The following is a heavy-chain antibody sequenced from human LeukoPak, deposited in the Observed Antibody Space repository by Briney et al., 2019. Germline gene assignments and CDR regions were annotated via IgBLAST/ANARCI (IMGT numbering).Heavy chain of an antibody. J-gene: IGHJ5*02. CDR1: GFTFSSYS. D-gene: IGHD3-3*01. CDR3: ARDGTTIFGDLNWFDP. V-gene: IGHV3-21*01. Sequence: GGSLRLSCAASGFTFSSYSMNWVRQAPGRGLEWVSSIRSSSSYIYYADSVKGRFTISRDNAKNSLYLQMNSLRAEDTAVYYCARDGTTIFGDLNWFDPWGQGTLVTVSS. CDR2: IRSSSSYI.